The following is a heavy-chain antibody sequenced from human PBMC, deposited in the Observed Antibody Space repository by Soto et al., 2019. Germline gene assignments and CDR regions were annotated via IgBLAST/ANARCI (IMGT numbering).Heavy chain of an antibody. V-gene: IGHV3-23*01. CDR3: ATPIGKEHCRGGSCSAGVDY. CDR2: ISASGGST. J-gene: IGHJ4*02. CDR1: GFTFNTYA. D-gene: IGHD2-15*01. Sequence: PGGSLRLSWAASGFTFNTYAMTLVPQAPGKGLEWVSSISASGGSTNYAGSMKGRFPISRDNYKNMVYLQMTSLKPEDTAVYYCATPIGKEHCRGGSCSAGVDYWGQGTLLPVSS.